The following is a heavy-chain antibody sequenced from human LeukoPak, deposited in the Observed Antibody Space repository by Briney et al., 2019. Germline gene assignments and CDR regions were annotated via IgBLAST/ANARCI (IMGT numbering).Heavy chain of an antibody. CDR2: IKQDGSEK. CDR3: ARDGPWYEYYYYYYMDV. Sequence: PGGSLRLSCAASGFPFSSSGMHWVRQAPGKGLEWVANIKQDGSEKYYVDSVKGRFTISRDNVKNSLYLQMNSLRAEDTAVYYCARDGPWYEYYYYYYMDVWGKGTTVTVSS. J-gene: IGHJ6*03. D-gene: IGHD6-13*01. V-gene: IGHV3-7*01. CDR1: GFPFSSSG.